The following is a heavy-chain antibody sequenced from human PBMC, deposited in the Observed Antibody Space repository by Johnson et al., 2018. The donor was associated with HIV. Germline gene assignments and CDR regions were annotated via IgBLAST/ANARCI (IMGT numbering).Heavy chain of an antibody. CDR2: ISWTSGSI. D-gene: IGHD6-13*01. V-gene: IGHV3-9*01. CDR1: GFTFDDYA. Sequence: VQLVESGGGLVQPGRSLRLSCAASGFTFDDYAMHWVRQAPGKGLEWVSGISWTSGSIGYADSVKGRFTISRDNAKNSLYLQMNSLRAEDTALYYCAKDMSRIAAGSDAFDIWGQGTMVTVSS. J-gene: IGHJ3*02. CDR3: AKDMSRIAAGSDAFDI.